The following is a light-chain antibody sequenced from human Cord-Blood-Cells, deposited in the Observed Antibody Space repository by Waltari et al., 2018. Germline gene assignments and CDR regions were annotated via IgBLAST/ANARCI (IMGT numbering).Light chain of an antibody. CDR3: QQYDNLPLT. Sequence: DIQRTQSPSSLSASVGDRVTITCQASQDISNYLNWYQQKPGKAPKLLIYDASNLETGVPSRFSGSGSGTDFTCTISSLQPEDIATYYCQQYDNLPLTFGGGTKVEIK. CDR2: DAS. V-gene: IGKV1-33*01. J-gene: IGKJ4*01. CDR1: QDISNY.